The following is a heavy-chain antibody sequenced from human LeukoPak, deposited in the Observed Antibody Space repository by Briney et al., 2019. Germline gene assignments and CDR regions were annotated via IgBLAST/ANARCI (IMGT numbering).Heavy chain of an antibody. J-gene: IGHJ5*02. Sequence: PGGSLRLSCAASGFTFSSYAMHWVRQAPGKGLEWVAVISYDGSNKYYADSVKGRFTISRDNSKNTLYLQMNSLRAEDTAVYYCARGSYYDFWSGYRRGRGFWFDPWGQGTLVTVSS. CDR1: GFTFSSYA. CDR3: ARGSYYDFWSGYRRGRGFWFDP. V-gene: IGHV3-30-3*01. D-gene: IGHD3-3*01. CDR2: ISYDGSNK.